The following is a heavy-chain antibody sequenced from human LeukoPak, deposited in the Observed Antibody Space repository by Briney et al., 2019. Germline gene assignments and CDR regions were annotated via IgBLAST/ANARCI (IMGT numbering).Heavy chain of an antibody. J-gene: IGHJ4*02. D-gene: IGHD1-26*01. CDR1: EFTFSYYW. V-gene: IGHV3-74*01. CDR3: VRVKWSQIGSFYFDY. CDR2: INSDGSST. Sequence: PGGSLRLSCAASEFTFSYYWMHWVRQAPGKGLVWVSRINSDGSSTNYADSVKGRFTISRDNAKNTLYLQMNSLRAEDTAMYYCVRVKWSQIGSFYFDYWGQGTLVTVSS.